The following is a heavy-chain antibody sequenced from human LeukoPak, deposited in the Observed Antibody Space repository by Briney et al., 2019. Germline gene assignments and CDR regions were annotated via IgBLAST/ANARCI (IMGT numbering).Heavy chain of an antibody. D-gene: IGHD3-9*01. CDR2: ISGSGGNT. V-gene: IGHV3-23*01. J-gene: IGHJ4*02. CDR3: AKDYDILTGYFSDFDC. Sequence: TGGSLRLSCAASGFTFSSYAMSWVRQAPGKGLEWVSAISGSGGNTYYADSVKGRFTISRDNSKNTLYLQMNSLRAEDTAVYYCAKDYDILTGYFSDFDCWGQGTLVTVSS. CDR1: GFTFSSYA.